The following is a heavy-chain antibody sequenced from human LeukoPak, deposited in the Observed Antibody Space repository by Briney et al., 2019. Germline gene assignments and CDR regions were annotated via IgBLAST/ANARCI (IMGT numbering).Heavy chain of an antibody. J-gene: IGHJ5*02. Sequence: PGGSLRLSCAASGITFSTHAMTWVRQGPGKGLEWVSSIDYSGSGTFYADSVKGRFTISRDNSKDTLYLQMNSLTVEDTAAYYCAKEEYDSGWYKWFGPWGQGTLVTVSS. CDR3: AKEEYDSGWYKWFGP. D-gene: IGHD6-19*01. CDR2: IDYSGSGT. V-gene: IGHV3-23*01. CDR1: GITFSTHA.